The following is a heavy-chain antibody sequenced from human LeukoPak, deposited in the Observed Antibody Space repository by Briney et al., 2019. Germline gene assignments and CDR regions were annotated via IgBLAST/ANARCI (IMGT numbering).Heavy chain of an antibody. J-gene: IGHJ4*02. CDR3: ARHAPNCSSTSCYFGGFDY. D-gene: IGHD2-2*01. CDR1: GGSISSYY. Sequence: PSETLSLTCTVSGGSISSYYWSWIRQPPGKGLEWTGYIYTSGSTNYNPSLKSRVTISVDTSKNQFSLKLGSVTAADTAVYYCARHAPNCSSTSCYFGGFDYWGQGTLVTVSS. CDR2: IYTSGST. V-gene: IGHV4-4*09.